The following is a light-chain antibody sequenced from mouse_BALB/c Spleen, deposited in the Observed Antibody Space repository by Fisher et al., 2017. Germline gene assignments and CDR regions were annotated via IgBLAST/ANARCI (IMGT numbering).Light chain of an antibody. Sequence: IVITQSPAILSASQGEKVTMTCSASSSVSYMYRYQQKPGSSPKPWIYGTSNLASGVPARFSGSGSGTSYSLTISRMEAEDAATYYCQQRSSYPFTFGSGTKLEIK. CDR1: SSVSY. V-gene: IGKV4-57*01. J-gene: IGKJ4*01. CDR2: GTS. CDR3: QQRSSYPFT.